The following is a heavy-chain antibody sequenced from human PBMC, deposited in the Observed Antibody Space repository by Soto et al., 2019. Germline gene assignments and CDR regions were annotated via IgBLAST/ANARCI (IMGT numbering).Heavy chain of an antibody. CDR3: ARDGSDEEVGNYYSDY. D-gene: IGHD1-26*01. J-gene: IGHJ4*02. V-gene: IGHV3-7*03. CDR2: IKQDGSEK. Sequence: EVQLVESGGGLVQPGGTLRLSCAASGFTFSSYWMSWVRQAPGKGLEWVANIKQDGSEKYYVDSVKGRFTISRDNAKNPLFLQMNSLRAEDTAVYYCARDGSDEEVGNYYSDYWRQGTLITVSS. CDR1: GFTFSSYW.